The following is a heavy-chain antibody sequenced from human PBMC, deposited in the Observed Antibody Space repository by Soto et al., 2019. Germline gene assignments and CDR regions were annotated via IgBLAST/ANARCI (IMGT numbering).Heavy chain of an antibody. Sequence: ESVGGEVPPGRSLRLSCAASGFTFSIYSMHWVRQAPGKGLEWVALISYDGHNTYYADSVEGRFTISRDNSKNTLSLQMTSLRLEDTAVYYCARDREYYASGRGCFDPWGQGTLVTVSS. CDR3: ARDREYYASGRGCFDP. J-gene: IGHJ5*02. V-gene: IGHV3-30-3*01. CDR2: ISYDGHNT. D-gene: IGHD3-10*01. CDR1: GFTFSIYS.